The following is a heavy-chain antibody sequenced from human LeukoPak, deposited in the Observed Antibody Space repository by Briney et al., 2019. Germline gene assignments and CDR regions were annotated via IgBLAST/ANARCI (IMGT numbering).Heavy chain of an antibody. CDR3: ARQHGDYYYYMDV. CDR1: GYSFPNYW. CDR2: IYPGDSDT. D-gene: IGHD2-8*01. V-gene: IGHV5-51*01. Sequence: GESLKISCKGSGYSFPNYWIGWGRPLPGKGLEWMGIIYPGDSDTRYSPSFQGQVTISADKSISTAYLQWSSLKASDTAMYYCARQHGDYYYYMDVWGKGTTVTVSS. J-gene: IGHJ6*03.